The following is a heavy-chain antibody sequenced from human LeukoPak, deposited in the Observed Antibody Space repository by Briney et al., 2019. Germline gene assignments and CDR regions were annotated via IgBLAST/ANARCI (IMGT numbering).Heavy chain of an antibody. CDR1: GGTFSSYA. J-gene: IGHJ4*02. CDR3: ARDTVAHDSSGYYDY. D-gene: IGHD3-22*01. V-gene: IGHV1-69*05. CDR2: IIPIFGSA. Sequence: SVKVSCKASGGTFSSYAISWVRQAPGQGLEWMGGIIPIFGSANYAQKFQGRVTITTDESTSTAYMELSSLRSEDTAVYYCARDTVAHDSSGYYDYWGQGTLVTVSS.